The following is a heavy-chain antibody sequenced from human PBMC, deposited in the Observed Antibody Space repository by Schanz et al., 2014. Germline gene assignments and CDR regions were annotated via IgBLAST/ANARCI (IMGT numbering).Heavy chain of an antibody. V-gene: IGHV3-23*01. D-gene: IGHD6-13*01. Sequence: EVHLLESGGGLVEPGGSLRLSCATSGFSLDIFAVSWVRQAPGKGLEWVSSFNDGGVNKYYADSVKGRFTISSDNSKSTLYLQMSSLRAEDTAVYYCAKSQGSSIDSGGQGTLVTVSS. CDR2: FNDGGVNK. CDR1: GFSLDIFA. CDR3: AKSQGSSIDS. J-gene: IGHJ4*02.